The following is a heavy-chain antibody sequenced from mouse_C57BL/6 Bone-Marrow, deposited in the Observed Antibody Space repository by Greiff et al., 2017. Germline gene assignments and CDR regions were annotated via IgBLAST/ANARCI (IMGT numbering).Heavy chain of an antibody. D-gene: IGHD3-3*01. CDR2: IYPRSGNT. Sequence: VKLMESGAELARPGASVKLSCKASGYTFTSYGISWVKQRTGQGLEWIGEIYPRSGNTYYNEKFKGKATLTADKSSSTAYMELRSLTSVDSAVYFCARGGAGSFAYWGQGTLVTVSA. J-gene: IGHJ3*01. CDR1: GYTFTSYG. V-gene: IGHV1-81*01. CDR3: ARGGAGSFAY.